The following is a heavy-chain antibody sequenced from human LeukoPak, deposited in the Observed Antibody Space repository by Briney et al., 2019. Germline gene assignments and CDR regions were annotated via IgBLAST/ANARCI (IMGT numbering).Heavy chain of an antibody. CDR1: GGSISSYY. V-gene: IGHV4-59*01. D-gene: IGHD3-10*01. CDR3: ARDSSIDYGSGFVYDY. J-gene: IGHJ4*02. CDR2: IYYSGST. Sequence: SETLSLTCTVSGGSISSYYWSWIRQPPGKGLEWIGYIYYSGSTNYNPSLKSRVTISVDTSKNQFSLKLSSVTAADTAVYYCARDSSIDYGSGFVYDYWGQGTLVTVSS.